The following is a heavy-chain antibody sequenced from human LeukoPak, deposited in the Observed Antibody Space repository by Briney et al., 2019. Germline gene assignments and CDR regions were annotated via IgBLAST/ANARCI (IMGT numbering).Heavy chain of an antibody. CDR3: ARMGDDFWSGYPDDYYYMDV. Sequence: SETLSLTCAVYGGSFSGYYWSWIRQPPGKGLEWIGVINHSGSTNYNPSLKSRVTISVDTSKNQFSLKLSSVTAADTAVYYCARMGDDFWSGYPDDYYYMDVWGKGTTVTVSS. CDR1: GGSFSGYY. CDR2: INHSGST. D-gene: IGHD3-3*01. J-gene: IGHJ6*03. V-gene: IGHV4-34*01.